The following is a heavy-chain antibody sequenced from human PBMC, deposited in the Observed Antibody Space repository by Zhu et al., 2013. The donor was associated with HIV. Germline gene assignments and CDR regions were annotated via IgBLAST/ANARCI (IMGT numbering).Heavy chain of an antibody. Sequence: QVQLQESGPGLVKPSETLSLTCTVSGGSISSSSYYWGWIRQPPGKGLEWIGSIYYSGSTYYNPSLKSRVTISVDTSKNQFSLKLSSVTAADTAVYYCARGRGYDSSGYWGQGTLVTVSS. D-gene: IGHD3-22*01. CDR2: IYYSGST. V-gene: IGHV4-39*07. CDR3: ARGRGYDSSGY. J-gene: IGHJ4*02. CDR1: GGSISSSSYY.